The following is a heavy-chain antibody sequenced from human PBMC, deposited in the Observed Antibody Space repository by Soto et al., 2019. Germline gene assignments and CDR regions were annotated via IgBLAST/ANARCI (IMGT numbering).Heavy chain of an antibody. V-gene: IGHV3-30-3*01. J-gene: IGHJ4*02. Sequence: AVGSLRLSCAASGFTFSSYAMHWVRQAPGKGLEWVAVISYDGSNKYYADSVKGRFTISRDNSKNTLYLQMNSLRAEDTAVYYCARDGIVVATPFGYWGQGTLVTVSS. CDR1: GFTFSSYA. CDR3: ARDGIVVATPFGY. CDR2: ISYDGSNK. D-gene: IGHD3-22*01.